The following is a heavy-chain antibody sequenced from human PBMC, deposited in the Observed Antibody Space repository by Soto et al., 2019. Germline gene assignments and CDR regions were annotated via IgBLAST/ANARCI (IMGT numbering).Heavy chain of an antibody. CDR1: GFTFSHYG. D-gene: IGHD1-1*01. CDR3: ASWLEREHAYDI. J-gene: IGHJ3*02. V-gene: IGHV3-NL1*01. Sequence: GGSLRLSCAASGFTFSHYGMHGVRQAPGKGLEWVSALYDVDGTYYADSAKGRFTISRDNSNNIIYLQMNSLGPDDTAVYYCASWLEREHAYDIWGLGTMFTVSS. CDR2: LYDVDGT.